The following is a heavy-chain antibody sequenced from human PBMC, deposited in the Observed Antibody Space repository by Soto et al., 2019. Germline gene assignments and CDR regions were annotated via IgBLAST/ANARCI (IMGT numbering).Heavy chain of an antibody. CDR1: GYSFTGNS. D-gene: IGHD2-15*01. CDR2: INPNHVGT. V-gene: IGHV1-2*04. J-gene: IGHJ4*02. CDR3: VIQRSGVVY. Sequence: QVHLVQSGAEVTKPGASVRVSCKASGYSFTGNSMHWVRQAPGQGLERMGWINPNHVGTNYAQGFRGWVTMTRDTSGSTAYIDLNRPKSDDKAVYYCVIQRSGVVYGVQGTMVTFSS.